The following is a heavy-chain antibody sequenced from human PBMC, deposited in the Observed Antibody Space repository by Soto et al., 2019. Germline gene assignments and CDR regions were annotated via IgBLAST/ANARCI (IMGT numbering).Heavy chain of an antibody. CDR2: KGGDGSKE. V-gene: IGHV3-33*01. Sequence: GGSLRLSCVESGLTFSGLCMEFSSYGMEWVRQAPGKGLEWVAVKGGDGSKEDYADSVKGRCTMSRDNSKNKVYLQMSSLRVEDRGFNYWARYRMPYSDYEPLRDWGPGTLVTVSS. CDR3: ARYRMPYSDYEPLRD. CDR1: GLTFSGLCMEFSSYG. D-gene: IGHD5-12*01. J-gene: IGHJ4*02.